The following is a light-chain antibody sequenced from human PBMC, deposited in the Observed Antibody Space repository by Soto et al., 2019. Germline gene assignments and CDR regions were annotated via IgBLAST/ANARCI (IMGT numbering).Light chain of an antibody. V-gene: IGLV2-8*01. Sequence: QSALTQPPSASGSPGQSVAISCTGTSSDVGGFNYVSWYQQHPGKAPKLMIYEVNKRPSGVPDRSSGSKSGNTASLTVSGLPAEDEADYYCSSYAGSRNVFGTGTKGTVL. CDR3: SSYAGSRNV. CDR2: EVN. CDR1: SSDVGGFNY. J-gene: IGLJ1*01.